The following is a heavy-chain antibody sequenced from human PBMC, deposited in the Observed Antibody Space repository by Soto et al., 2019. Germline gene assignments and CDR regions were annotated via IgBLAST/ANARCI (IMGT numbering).Heavy chain of an antibody. CDR1: GGTFSSYT. CDR2: IIPILGIA. V-gene: IGHV1-69*04. D-gene: IGHD1-26*01. J-gene: IGHJ5*02. CDR3: ARDRDKYSGSYAWFDP. Sequence: SVKVSCKASGGTFSSYTISWVRQAPGQGLEWMGRIIPILGIANYAQKFQGRVTITADKSTSTAYMELSSLRSEDTAVYYCARDRDKYSGSYAWFDPWGQGTLVTVAS.